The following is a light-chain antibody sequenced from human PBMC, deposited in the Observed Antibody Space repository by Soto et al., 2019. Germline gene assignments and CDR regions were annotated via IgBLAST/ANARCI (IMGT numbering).Light chain of an antibody. CDR1: QSVRTN. J-gene: IGKJ1*01. V-gene: IGKV3-15*01. CDR2: YAS. CDR3: QQYAYLPET. Sequence: EVMMTQIPATVSVTAGERVSLSCGASQSVRTNLAWYQQRPGQAPRLLIHYASTRASGVPARFSGSGSGTNFTLAIDSLQSEDFAIYYCQQYAYLPETFGHGTKVDIK.